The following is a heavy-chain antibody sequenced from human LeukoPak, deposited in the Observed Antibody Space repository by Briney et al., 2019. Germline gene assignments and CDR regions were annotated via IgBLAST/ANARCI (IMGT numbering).Heavy chain of an antibody. CDR2: IYRIGNT. CDR1: GDSISSDY. J-gene: IGHJ1*01. CDR3: AGRGQRYFRD. Sequence: PSETLSLTCSVFGDSISSDYWSWIRQPPGKGLEWIGYIYRIGNTDYNPSLKSRVTISLDTSKNQLSLNLTSVTAADTAVYYCAGRGQRYFRDWGQGTLVTVSS. V-gene: IGHV4-4*08.